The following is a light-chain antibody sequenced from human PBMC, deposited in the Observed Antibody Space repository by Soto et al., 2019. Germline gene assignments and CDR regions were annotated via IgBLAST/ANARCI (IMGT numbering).Light chain of an antibody. V-gene: IGLV1-44*01. CDR2: HTT. Sequence: QSVLTQPPSASGTPGQRVTISCSGGTSNIGTNTVNWYQQVPGTAPKLLLYHTTQRPSGVPDRFSGSKSGTSASLAISGLQCEEDAGYYCAAWDDRLHGVIFGAGTKVTVL. CDR1: TSNIGTNT. J-gene: IGLJ2*01. CDR3: AAWDDRLHGVI.